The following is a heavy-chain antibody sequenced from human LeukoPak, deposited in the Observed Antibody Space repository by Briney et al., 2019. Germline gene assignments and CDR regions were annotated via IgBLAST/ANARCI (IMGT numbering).Heavy chain of an antibody. CDR1: GDCVSSISVS. CDR2: TYYRSKWYY. J-gene: IGHJ6*02. V-gene: IGHV6-1*01. CDR3: SLARAEYHYGMDV. Sequence: SQTLSLTCAISGDCVSSISVSCDWIRQYPSRGLEWLGRTYYRSKWYYEYAVSVKSRINISPDTSKNQFSLQLTSVTPEDTAAYYCSLARAEYHYGMDVWGQGTTVTVSS.